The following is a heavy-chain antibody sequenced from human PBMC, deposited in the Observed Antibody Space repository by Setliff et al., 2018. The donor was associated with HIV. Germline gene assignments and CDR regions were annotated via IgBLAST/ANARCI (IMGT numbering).Heavy chain of an antibody. CDR1: GYSFSSHP. D-gene: IGHD3-3*01. J-gene: IGHJ5*02. V-gene: IGHV1-3*04. CDR3: ARAADYDFWSGYSSGWFDP. Sequence: ASVKVSCKTSGYSFSSHPIHWVRQAPGQRPEWMGWIKTGNGDTQYSQKFRDRVTITRDTSADTVYMELSSLRSEDTAVYYCARAADYDFWSGYSSGWFDPWGQGTLVTVPQ. CDR2: IKTGNGDT.